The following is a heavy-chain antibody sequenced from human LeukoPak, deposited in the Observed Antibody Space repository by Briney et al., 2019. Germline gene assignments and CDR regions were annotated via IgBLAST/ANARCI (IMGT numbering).Heavy chain of an antibody. CDR2: ISYDGSNK. J-gene: IGHJ4*02. V-gene: IGHV3-30*18. D-gene: IGHD3-22*01. Sequence: PGGSLRLSCAASGFTFSSYGMHWVRRAPGKGLEWVAVISYDGSNKYYADSVKGRFTISRDNSKNTLYLQMNSLRAEDTAVYYCAKDLYYYDSSGTFDYWGQGTLVTVSS. CDR3: AKDLYYYDSSGTFDY. CDR1: GFTFSSYG.